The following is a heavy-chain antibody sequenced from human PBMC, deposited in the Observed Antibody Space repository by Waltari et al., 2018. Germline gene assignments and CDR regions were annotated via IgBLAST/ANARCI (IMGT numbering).Heavy chain of an antibody. CDR2: IYHSGST. V-gene: IGHV4-38-2*01. CDR3: ARGTYYYDSSGYPPFDY. J-gene: IGHJ4*02. Sequence: QVQLQESGPGLVKPSETLSLTCAVSGYSISSGYYWGWIRQPPGKGLEWIGSIYHSGSTYYNPSLKSRVTISVDTSKNQFSLKLSSVTAADTAVYYCARGTYYYDSSGYPPFDYWGQGTLVTVSS. CDR1: GYSISSGYY. D-gene: IGHD3-22*01.